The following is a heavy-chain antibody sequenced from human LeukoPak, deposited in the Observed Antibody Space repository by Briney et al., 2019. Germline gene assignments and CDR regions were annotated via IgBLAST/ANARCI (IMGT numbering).Heavy chain of an antibody. CDR1: GGSINSYY. D-gene: IGHD2-2*01. CDR2: IYTSGST. J-gene: IGHJ3*02. CDR3: ARASSTSCCGCAFDI. V-gene: IGHV4-4*07. Sequence: SETLSLTCTVSGGSINSYYWSWIRQPAGKGLEWIGRIYTSGSTNYNPSLKSRVTMSVDTSKNQFSLKLSSVTAADTAVYYCARASSTSCCGCAFDIWGQGTMVTVSS.